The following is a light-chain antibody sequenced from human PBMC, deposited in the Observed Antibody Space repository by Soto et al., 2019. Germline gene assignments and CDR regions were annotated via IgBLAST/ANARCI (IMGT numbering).Light chain of an antibody. CDR2: DNN. V-gene: IGLV1-51*01. Sequence: QSVLTQPPSVSAAAGQKVTISCSGTSATIGKNYVSWYQQVPGTAPKLLIYDNNKRPSGIPDRFFGAKSGTTATLGITGLQTGDGADYYCATWDTSLNPGGGVFGGGTKLTVL. CDR1: SATIGKNY. J-gene: IGLJ3*02. CDR3: ATWDTSLNPGGGV.